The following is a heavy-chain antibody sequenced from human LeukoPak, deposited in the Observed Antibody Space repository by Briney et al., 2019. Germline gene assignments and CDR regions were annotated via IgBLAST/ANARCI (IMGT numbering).Heavy chain of an antibody. CDR2: IYSTGST. D-gene: IGHD3-22*01. V-gene: IGHV4-4*07. Sequence: SETLSLTCTVSGESVSSSYWSWIRQPAGKGLQWIGRIYSTGSTYYNPSLKNRVTMSLDTSKNQFSLKVRFLTAADTAVYYCARAPDLSSYDTTGFYYFDYWGQGARVTVSS. J-gene: IGHJ4*02. CDR1: GESVSSSY. CDR3: ARAPDLSSYDTTGFYYFDY.